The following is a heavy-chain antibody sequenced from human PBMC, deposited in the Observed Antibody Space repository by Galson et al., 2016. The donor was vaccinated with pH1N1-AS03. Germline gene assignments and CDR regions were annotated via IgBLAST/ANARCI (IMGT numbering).Heavy chain of an antibody. CDR3: ACVAYWGANFEY. CDR1: GGSLGSYY. D-gene: IGHD1-26*01. V-gene: IGHV4-34*01. Sequence: ETLSLTCAVYGGSLGSYYWSWIRQSPGRGLEWIGEINHRGITNYKPSLRSRITMSVDPSKNQFSLTLNSVTAADTAVYYCACVAYWGANFEYWAQGTLVTVSS. CDR2: INHRGIT. J-gene: IGHJ4*02.